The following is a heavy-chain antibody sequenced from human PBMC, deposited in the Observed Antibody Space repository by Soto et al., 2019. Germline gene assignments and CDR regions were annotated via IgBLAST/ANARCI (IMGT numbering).Heavy chain of an antibody. Sequence: EVQLVESGGGLVQPGGSLRHSCAASGFTFSAYDMHWVRQPTGKGLEWVSAIGTLHDTYYPDSVKGRFTISRENAKNSLYLQMNSLTTGDTAVYYCARQASYWHGGGGWFDPWGQGTLVTVSS. CDR3: ARQASYWHGGGGWFDP. V-gene: IGHV3-13*01. J-gene: IGHJ5*02. D-gene: IGHD2-8*02. CDR1: GFTFSAYD. CDR2: IGTLHDT.